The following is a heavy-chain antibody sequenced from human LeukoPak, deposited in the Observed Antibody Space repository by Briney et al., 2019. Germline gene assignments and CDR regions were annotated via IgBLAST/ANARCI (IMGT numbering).Heavy chain of an antibody. CDR3: ARDVLTTTFDY. J-gene: IGHJ4*02. V-gene: IGHV3-7*01. D-gene: IGHD4-17*01. Sequence: GGSLRLSCAASGFTFSSYWMSWVRQAPGKGLEWVAQIKEDGSAKYCVDSVKGRFAISRDNAKSALYLQMNRLRAEDTAVYYCARDVLTTTFDYWGQGTLVTVSS. CDR1: GFTFSSYW. CDR2: IKEDGSAK.